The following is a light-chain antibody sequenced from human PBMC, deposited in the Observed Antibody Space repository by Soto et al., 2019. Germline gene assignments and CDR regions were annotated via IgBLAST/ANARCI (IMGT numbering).Light chain of an antibody. V-gene: IGKV3-20*01. Sequence: EIVLTQSPGTLSLSPGERATLSCRASQSVSSSYLAWYQQKPGQAPRLLIYGASSGATGIPDRFSGSGSGTDFTLTISRLEPEAFAVYYCQQYGSSPWTFGQGTKVEIK. CDR2: GAS. J-gene: IGKJ1*01. CDR3: QQYGSSPWT. CDR1: QSVSSSY.